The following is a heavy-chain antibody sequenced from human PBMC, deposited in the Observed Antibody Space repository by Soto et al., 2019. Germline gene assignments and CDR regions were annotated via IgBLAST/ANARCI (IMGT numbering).Heavy chain of an antibody. CDR3: ARGPDHSKVGY. CDR1: GGSVTGSC. V-gene: IGHV4-59*02. CDR2: IDYNGRA. Sequence: SETLCLTCSVSGGSVTGSCWSWVRQPPGKGLEWIGCIDYNGRAHYNPSLTSRVSMSLDTSNNHFSLKLSSVTAADTAVYYCARGPDHSKVGYWGQGTLVT. J-gene: IGHJ4*02. D-gene: IGHD4-4*01.